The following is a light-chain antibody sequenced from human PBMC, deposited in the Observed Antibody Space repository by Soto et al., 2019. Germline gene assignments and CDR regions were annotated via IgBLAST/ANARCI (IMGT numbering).Light chain of an antibody. J-gene: IGLJ1*01. CDR3: SSYTSTSTHYV. V-gene: IGLV2-14*01. Sequence: QSVLTQPASVSGSPGQSITLSCSGTSSDVGGYNYVSWYQQHPGKAPKLMIYEVSNRPSGVSNRFSGSKSGNTASLTISGLQAEDEADYYCSSYTSTSTHYVFGTGTKLTVL. CDR2: EVS. CDR1: SSDVGGYNY.